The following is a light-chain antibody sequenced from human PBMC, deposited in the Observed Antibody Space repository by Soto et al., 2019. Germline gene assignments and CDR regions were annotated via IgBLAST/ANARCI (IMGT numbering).Light chain of an antibody. J-gene: IGLJ2*01. V-gene: IGLV2-11*01. CDR2: DVS. CDR1: TSDIGTYNS. CDR3: LSYAGSYSWV. Sequence: QSALTQPASVSGSPGQSITISCSGATSDIGTYNSVSWYQHPPGKAPQLVIYDVSQRPSGVPDRFAGSKSGSTASLTISGLQPEDEADYFCLSYAGSYSWVFGGGTKLTVL.